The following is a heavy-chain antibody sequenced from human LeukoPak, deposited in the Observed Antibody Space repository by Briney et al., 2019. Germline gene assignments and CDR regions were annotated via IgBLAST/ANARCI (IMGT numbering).Heavy chain of an antibody. D-gene: IGHD3-10*01. V-gene: IGHV4-61*02. CDR3: ARAGSGTYYKGFDY. J-gene: IGHJ4*02. CDR1: GGSINSVSYY. Sequence: PSEPLSLTCTVSGGSINSVSYYWSWIRQPAGKGLEWIGRIYTSGSTNYNPSLKSRVTISLDTSKNQFSLKLSSVTAADTAVYYCARAGSGTYYKGFDYWGQGTLVTVSS. CDR2: IYTSGST.